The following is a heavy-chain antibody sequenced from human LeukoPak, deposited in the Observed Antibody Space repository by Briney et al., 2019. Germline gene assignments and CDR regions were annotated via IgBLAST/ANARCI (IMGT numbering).Heavy chain of an antibody. J-gene: IGHJ2*01. CDR2: IYYSGST. Sequence: SETLSLTCTVSGGSISSYYWSWIRQPPGKGLEWIGYIYYSGSTNYNPSLKSRVTTSVDTSENQFSLKLSSVTAADTAVYYCARPYSSSWGYFDLWGRGTLVTVSS. CDR3: ARPYSSSWGYFDL. CDR1: GGSISSYY. V-gene: IGHV4-59*08. D-gene: IGHD6-13*01.